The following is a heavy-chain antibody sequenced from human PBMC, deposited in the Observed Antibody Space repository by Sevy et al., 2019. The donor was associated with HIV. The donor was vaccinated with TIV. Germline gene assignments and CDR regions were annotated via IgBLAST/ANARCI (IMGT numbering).Heavy chain of an antibody. J-gene: IGHJ4*02. V-gene: IGHV3-7*03. CDR1: GFNFRNSW. CDR3: VRDKEVGASILDY. Sequence: GGSLRLSCAAFGFNFRNSWMAWVRQTPGKGLEFLADIKQDGYETYYVDSVKGRFTISRDKAKNSLHLQMNSLRAEDTAIYFCVRDKEVGASILDYWGQGTPVTVSS. D-gene: IGHD1-26*01. CDR2: IKQDGYET.